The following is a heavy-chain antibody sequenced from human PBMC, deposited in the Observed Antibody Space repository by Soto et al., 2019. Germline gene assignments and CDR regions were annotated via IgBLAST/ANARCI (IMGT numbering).Heavy chain of an antibody. Sequence: WGSLRLSCAASVFTFSDYYMSWIRQAPGKGLGWVSYISSSSSYTNYADPVKGRFTISRDNAKNSLYLQMNSLRAEDTAVYYCARDLTYYDFWSGYYTIENWFDAWGEGTLVTVCS. CDR1: VFTFSDYY. V-gene: IGHV3-11*06. CDR2: ISSSSSYT. J-gene: IGHJ5*02. D-gene: IGHD3-3*01. CDR3: ARDLTYYDFWSGYYTIENWFDA.